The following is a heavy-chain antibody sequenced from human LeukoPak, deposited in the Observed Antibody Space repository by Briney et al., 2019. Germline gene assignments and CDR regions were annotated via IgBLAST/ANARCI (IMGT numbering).Heavy chain of an antibody. J-gene: IGHJ4*02. CDR1: GGSISSSSYY. V-gene: IGHV4-39*07. Sequence: SETLSLTCTVSGGSISSSSYYWGWIRQPPGKGLEWIGSIYYSGSTYYNPSLKSRVTISVDTSKNQFSLKLSSVTAADTAVYYCARAAYYYDSRGSSRAYNYWGQGTLVTVSS. CDR3: ARAAYYYDSRGSSRAYNY. D-gene: IGHD3-22*01. CDR2: IYYSGST.